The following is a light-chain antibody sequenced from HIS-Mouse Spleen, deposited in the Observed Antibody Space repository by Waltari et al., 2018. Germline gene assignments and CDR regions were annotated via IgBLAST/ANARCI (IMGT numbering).Light chain of an antibody. V-gene: IGLV7-46*01. CDR2: DTS. CDR1: TGAVTSGHY. J-gene: IGLJ3*02. CDR3: LLPYSGARPV. Sequence: QAVVTQEPSLTVSPGGTVTLTCGSSTGAVTSGHYPYWFQQKPGQAPRTLIYDTSNKHSCAPLRLSASILGGKAAVTLAGAQPEDEAEYYCLLPYSGARPVFGGGTKLTVL.